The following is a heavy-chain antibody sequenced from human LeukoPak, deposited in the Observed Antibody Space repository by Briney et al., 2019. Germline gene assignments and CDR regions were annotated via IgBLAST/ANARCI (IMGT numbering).Heavy chain of an antibody. Sequence: GESLRLSCAASGFTFSSHGMSWVRQAPGKGLEWVSGISGSGGGTFYADSVRGRFTISRDNSKNTVYLQMNSLRAEDTAVYYCAKSATTVTSNFDYWGQGTLVTVSS. J-gene: IGHJ4*02. CDR2: ISGSGGGT. CDR3: AKSATTVTSNFDY. D-gene: IGHD4-17*01. CDR1: GFTFSSHG. V-gene: IGHV3-23*01.